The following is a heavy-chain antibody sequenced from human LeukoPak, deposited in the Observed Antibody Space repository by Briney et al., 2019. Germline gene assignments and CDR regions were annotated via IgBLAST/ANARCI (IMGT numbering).Heavy chain of an antibody. J-gene: IGHJ4*02. CDR2: INHSGST. CDR1: GGSFSGYY. V-gene: IGHV4-34*01. CDR3: ARVRGFDFDY. Sequence: SSETLSLTCAVYGGSFSGYYWSWIRQPPGKGLEWIGEINHSGSTNYNPSLKSRVTISVDTSKNQFSLKLSSVTAADTAVYYCARVRGFDFDYWGQGTLVTVSS.